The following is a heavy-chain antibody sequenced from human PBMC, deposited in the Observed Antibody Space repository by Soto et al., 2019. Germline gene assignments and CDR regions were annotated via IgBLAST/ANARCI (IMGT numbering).Heavy chain of an antibody. V-gene: IGHV5-51*01. D-gene: IGHD3-22*01. J-gene: IGHJ6*02. CDR3: ARHPHNYDSSGYYSGDYYYYGMDV. CDR1: GYSFTSYW. Sequence: GESLKISCKGSGYSFTSYWIGCVRQMPGKGLEWMGIIYPGDSDTRYSPSFQGQVTISADKSISTAYLQWSSLKASDTAMYYCARHPHNYDSSGYYSGDYYYYGMDVWGQGTTVTVSS. CDR2: IYPGDSDT.